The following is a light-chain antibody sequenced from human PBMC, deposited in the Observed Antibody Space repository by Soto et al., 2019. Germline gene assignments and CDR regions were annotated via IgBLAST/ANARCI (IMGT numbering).Light chain of an antibody. V-gene: IGKV1-5*03. CDR1: QSISSW. CDR2: KAS. CDR3: QQYKSYSQT. Sequence: DIQMTQSPSTLSASVGDRVTITCRASQSISSWLAWYQQKPGKAPKLLIYKASSLESGVPSRFSGSGSGTECTLTISSRQPDEFATYYCQQYKSYSQTFGQGTKVEIK. J-gene: IGKJ1*01.